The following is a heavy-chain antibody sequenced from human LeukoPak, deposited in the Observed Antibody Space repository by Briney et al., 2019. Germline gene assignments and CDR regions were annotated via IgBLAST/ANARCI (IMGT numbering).Heavy chain of an antibody. CDR2: ISVSGDST. V-gene: IGHV3-23*01. CDR3: AKDRLLNCRGDCYIFDY. J-gene: IGHJ4*02. CDR1: GFTLRSYV. Sequence: GGSLRLSCVASGFTLRSYVMNWVRQTPGEGLEWVSSISVSGDSTFYADTVRGRFSISRDNSKNTLYLQVNGLRTEDTAVYYCAKDRLLNCRGDCYIFDYWGQGTVVTVSS. D-gene: IGHD2-21*02.